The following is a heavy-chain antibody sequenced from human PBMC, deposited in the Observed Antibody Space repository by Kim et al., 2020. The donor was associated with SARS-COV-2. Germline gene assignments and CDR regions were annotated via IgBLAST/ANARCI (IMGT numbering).Heavy chain of an antibody. CDR3: TRSTTVVSLPDS. V-gene: IGHV3-49*04. CDR2: IRSKGHGGTT. D-gene: IGHD4-17*01. J-gene: IGHJ5*01. CDR1: GFSFGDYT. Sequence: GGSLRLSCRGSGFSFGDYTLAWVRQAPGKGLEWVCFIRSKGHGGTTEYAASVRGRFTMSRDDSKSIGYLQMNSLRDEDTAMYYCTRSTTVVSLPDSWGQGTLVTVSS.